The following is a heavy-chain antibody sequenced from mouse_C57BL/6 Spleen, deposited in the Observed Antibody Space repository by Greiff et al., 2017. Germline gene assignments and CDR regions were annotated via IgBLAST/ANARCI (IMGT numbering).Heavy chain of an antibody. CDR1: GYTFTSYW. CDR3: GSRDGRWDY. Sequence: QVQLQQPGAELVRPGSSVKLSCKASGYTFTSYWMNWVKQRPIQGLEWIGNIDPSDSDTHYNQKFKDKATLTVDKSSSTAYMQLSSLASEDSAVFYCGSRDGRWDYGGQGTSVTLSA. J-gene: IGHJ3*01. CDR2: IDPSDSDT. D-gene: IGHD4-1*01. V-gene: IGHV1-52*01.